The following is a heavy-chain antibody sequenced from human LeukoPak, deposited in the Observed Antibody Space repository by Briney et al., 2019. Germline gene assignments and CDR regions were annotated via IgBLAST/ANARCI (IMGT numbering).Heavy chain of an antibody. CDR1: GGSISSSSYF. J-gene: IGHJ4*02. V-gene: IGHV4-39*07. D-gene: IGHD2-8*01. CDR2: IYYSGST. CDR3: AADLVDCTNGVCYSFDY. Sequence: PSETLSLTCTVSGGSISSSSYFWGWIRQPPGKGLEWIGSIYYSGSTYYNPSLKSRVTIFVDTSKNQFSLKLSSLRSEDTAVYYCAADLVDCTNGVCYSFDYWGQGTLVTVSS.